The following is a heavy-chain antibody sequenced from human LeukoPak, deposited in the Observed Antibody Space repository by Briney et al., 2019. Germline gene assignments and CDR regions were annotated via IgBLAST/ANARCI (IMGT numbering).Heavy chain of an antibody. D-gene: IGHD4-11*01. V-gene: IGHV1-18*01. CDR2: ISAYNGNT. CDR3: ARVYSNYITDTNHGMDV. Sequence: GASVKVSCKASGYTFTSYGISWVRRAPGQGLEWMGWISAYNGNTNYAQKLQGRVTMTTDTSTSTAYMELRSLRSDDTAVYYCARVYSNYITDTNHGMDVWGQGTTVTVSS. J-gene: IGHJ6*02. CDR1: GYTFTSYG.